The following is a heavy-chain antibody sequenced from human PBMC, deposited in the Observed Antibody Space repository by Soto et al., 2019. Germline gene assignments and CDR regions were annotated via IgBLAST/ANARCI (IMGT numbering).Heavy chain of an antibody. D-gene: IGHD3-3*01. CDR3: AREDHYDFWSGPGY. CDR2: IYSSGST. CDR1: GGSISSGGYY. V-gene: IGHV4-31*03. Sequence: TLSLTCTVSGGSISSGGYYWSWIRQHPGKGLEWIGYIYSSGSTYYNPSLKSRVTISVDTSKNQFSLKLSSVTAADTAVYYCAREDHYDFWSGPGYWGQGTLVTVSS. J-gene: IGHJ4*02.